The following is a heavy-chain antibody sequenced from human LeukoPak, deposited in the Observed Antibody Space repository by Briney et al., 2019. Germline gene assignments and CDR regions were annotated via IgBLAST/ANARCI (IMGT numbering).Heavy chain of an antibody. D-gene: IGHD3-16*01. CDR2: IYYSGST. V-gene: IGHV4-38-2*02. J-gene: IGHJ5*02. CDR1: GYSISSGYY. Sequence: SETLSLTCTVSGYSISSGYYWGWIRQSPGKGLEWIGNIYYSGSTSYNPSLKSRVTISVDTSKNQFSLKLRSVTAADTAVYYCARVPGGFVNWFDPWGQGTLVTVSS. CDR3: ARVPGGFVNWFDP.